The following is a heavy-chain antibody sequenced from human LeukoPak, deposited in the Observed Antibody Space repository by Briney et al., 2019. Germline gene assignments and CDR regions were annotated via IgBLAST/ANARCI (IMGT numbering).Heavy chain of an antibody. V-gene: IGHV3-23*01. Sequence: GGSLRLSCAASGFTFSTYAMSWVRQAPGKGLEWVSLISGSGDRTYYADSVMGRFTISRDNSKNTLYLQVNNLRVDDTAVFYCARSRLYGSGSHRLGYSFDYWGQGTVVTVSS. CDR2: ISGSGDRT. CDR3: ARSRLYGSGSHRLGYSFDY. J-gene: IGHJ4*02. D-gene: IGHD3-10*01. CDR1: GFTFSTYA.